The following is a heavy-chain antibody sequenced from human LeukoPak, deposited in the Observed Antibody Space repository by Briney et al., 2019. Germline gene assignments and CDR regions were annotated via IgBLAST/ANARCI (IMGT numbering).Heavy chain of an antibody. J-gene: IGHJ5*02. CDR1: GGSISSYY. CDR2: IYSTGST. D-gene: IGHD2-2*01. V-gene: IGHV4-4*07. CDR3: ARDRGYCSGTTCYPRFDP. Sequence: LETLSLTCTVSGGSISSYYWSWIRQPAGKGLEWIGRIYSTGSTIYNPSLESRVTMSVDTSRNQFSLNLTSVTAADTAVYYCARDRGYCSGTTCYPRFDPWGQGTLVTVSS.